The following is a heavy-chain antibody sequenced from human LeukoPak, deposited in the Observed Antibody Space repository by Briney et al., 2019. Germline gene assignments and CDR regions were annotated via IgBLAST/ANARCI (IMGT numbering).Heavy chain of an antibody. CDR1: GFTFNSYW. CDR3: ARDYYDFWSGANYYYYYYMDV. D-gene: IGHD3-3*01. CDR2: IKQDGSER. Sequence: GGSLRLSCAASGFTFNSYWMSWVRQAPGKGLEWVANIKQDGSERYYVDSVKGRFTISRDNAKNSLYLQMNSLRAEDTAVYYCARDYYDFWSGANYYYYYYMDVWGKGTTVTVSS. V-gene: IGHV3-7*01. J-gene: IGHJ6*03.